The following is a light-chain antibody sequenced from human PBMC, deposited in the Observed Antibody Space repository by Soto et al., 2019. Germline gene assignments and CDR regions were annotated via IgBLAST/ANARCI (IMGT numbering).Light chain of an antibody. Sequence: DIQMTQSPPTLSASVGDRVTITCRASQTISSWLAWYQQKPGKAPKLLIYAASTLRSGVPSRFSGSGSATDFTLTISSLQPEDIATYYCQQYDNLITFGQGTRLEIK. CDR1: QTISSW. CDR3: QQYDNLIT. J-gene: IGKJ5*01. V-gene: IGKV1-5*01. CDR2: AAS.